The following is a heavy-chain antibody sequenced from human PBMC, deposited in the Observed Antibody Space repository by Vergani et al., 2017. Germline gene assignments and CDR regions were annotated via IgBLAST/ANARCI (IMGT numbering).Heavy chain of an antibody. D-gene: IGHD1-1*01. CDR2: IKQVGSEK. CDR3: ARDATGGFDY. V-gene: IGHV3-7*03. J-gene: IGHJ4*02. Sequence: EVQLVESGGGLVQPGGSLRLSCAASGFTFSSYWMRWVRQAPGKGLEWVANIKQVGSEKYYVDSVKGRFTISRDNAKNSLYLQMNSLRAEETAVYYCARDATGGFDYWGQGTLVTVSA. CDR1: GFTFSSYW.